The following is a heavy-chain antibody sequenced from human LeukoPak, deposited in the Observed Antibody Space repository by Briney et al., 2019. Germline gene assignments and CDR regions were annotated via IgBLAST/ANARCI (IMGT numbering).Heavy chain of an antibody. CDR3: ARQVVAVAGTGYFDY. CDR1: GFAFSAYW. Sequence: PGGSLRLSCAASGFAFSAYWMLWVRQPPGKGLEWIGSIYYSGSTYYNASLKSRGTISVDTSKNQFSLKLNSVTAADTAVYFCARQVVAVAGTGYFDYWGQGTLVTVSS. V-gene: IGHV4-39*01. D-gene: IGHD6-19*01. CDR2: IYYSGST. J-gene: IGHJ4*02.